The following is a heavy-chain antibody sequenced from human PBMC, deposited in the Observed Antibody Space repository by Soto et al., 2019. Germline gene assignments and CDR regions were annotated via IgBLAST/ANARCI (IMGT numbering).Heavy chain of an antibody. Sequence: SQTLSLTCAISGDSVSSNSAAWNWIRQSPSRGLEWLGRTYYRSKWYNDYAVSVKSRITINPNTSKNQFSLQLNSVTPEDTAVYYCARALGLYSSSSPYYYYGMDVWGQGTTVTVSS. J-gene: IGHJ6*02. CDR1: GDSVSSNSAA. CDR3: ARALGLYSSSSPYYYYGMDV. V-gene: IGHV6-1*01. D-gene: IGHD6-6*01. CDR2: TYYRSKWYN.